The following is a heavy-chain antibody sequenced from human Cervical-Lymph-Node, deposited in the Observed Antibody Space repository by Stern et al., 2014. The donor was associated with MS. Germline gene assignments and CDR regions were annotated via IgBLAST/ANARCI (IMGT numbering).Heavy chain of an antibody. V-gene: IGHV1-3*04. Sequence: VQLVQSGAEVKKPGASVKVSCKASGHTFAVHWVRQAPGQRLEWMGRIITCKGDTNYSQNVQGRVTITRDTFASTAYMELRSLRSEDTAVYYCTSLSGPLDSWGQGTLVTVSS. J-gene: IGHJ5*01. CDR3: TSLSGPLDS. CDR1: GHTFA. D-gene: IGHD3-10*01. CDR2: IITCKGDT.